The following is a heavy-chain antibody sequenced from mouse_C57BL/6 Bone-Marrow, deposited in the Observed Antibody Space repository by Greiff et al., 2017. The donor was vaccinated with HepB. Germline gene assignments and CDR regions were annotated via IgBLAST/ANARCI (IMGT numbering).Heavy chain of an antibody. J-gene: IGHJ2*01. D-gene: IGHD3-1*01. CDR3: ARQGLLIDY. Sequence: QVQLQQPGAELVKPGASVKLSCKASGYTFTSYWMHWVKQRPGRGLEWIGRIDPNRGGTKYNEKFKSKATLTVDKPSSTAYMQLSSLTAEDSAVYYCARQGLLIDYWGQGTTLTVSS. V-gene: IGHV1-72*01. CDR1: GYTFTSYW. CDR2: IDPNRGGT.